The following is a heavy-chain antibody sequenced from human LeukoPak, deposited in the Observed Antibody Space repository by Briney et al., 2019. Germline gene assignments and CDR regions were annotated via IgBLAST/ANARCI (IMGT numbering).Heavy chain of an antibody. V-gene: IGHV3-23*01. D-gene: IGHD1-26*01. J-gene: IGHJ4*02. CDR1: GFTFSSYG. CDR3: AKADYSGSYYFDY. CDR2: FSASGGTT. Sequence: PGGSLRLSCAASGFTFSSYGMNWVRQAPGKGLGWVASFSASGGTTYYADSVKGRFTISRDNSKNTLNVQMNSLRAEDTAVYYCAKADYSGSYYFDYWGQGTLVTVSS.